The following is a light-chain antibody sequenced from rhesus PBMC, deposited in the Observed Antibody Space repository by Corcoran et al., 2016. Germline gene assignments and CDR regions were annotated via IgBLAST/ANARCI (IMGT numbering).Light chain of an antibody. CDR3: QHGYGTPLT. Sequence: DIQMTQSPSSLSASVGDTVTITCRASQGISNNLAWYQQKPGKVHKLMIYYASTLQSGVPSRFSGSGSGTDVTLTISSLQPEDFATYYCQHGYGTPLTFGGGTKVEIK. J-gene: IGKJ4*01. V-gene: IGKV1S15*01. CDR1: QGISNN. CDR2: YAS.